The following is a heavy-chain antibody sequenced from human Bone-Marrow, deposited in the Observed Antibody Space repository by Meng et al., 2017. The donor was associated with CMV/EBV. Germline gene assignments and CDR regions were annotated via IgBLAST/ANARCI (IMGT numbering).Heavy chain of an antibody. Sequence: GESLKISCAASGFTFSSYEMSWVRQAPGKGLEWVSYISSSGSTIYYADSVKGRFTISRDNAKNSLYLQMNSLRAEDTAVYYCARAGCSSTSCYSSYYYGMDVWGHGTTVTVS. J-gene: IGHJ6*02. D-gene: IGHD2-2*02. CDR1: GFTFSSYE. CDR2: ISSSGSTI. V-gene: IGHV3-48*03. CDR3: ARAGCSSTSCYSSYYYGMDV.